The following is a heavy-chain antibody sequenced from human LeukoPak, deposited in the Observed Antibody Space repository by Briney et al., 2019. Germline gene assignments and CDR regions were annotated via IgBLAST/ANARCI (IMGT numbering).Heavy chain of an antibody. Sequence: ASVKVSCKASGYTFTSYGIRWVRQAPGQGLEWMGWISAYNGNTNYAQKLQGRVTMTTDTSTSTAYMELRSLRSDDTAVYYCARDRSDSSGYYFPLDYWGQGTLVTVSS. V-gene: IGHV1-18*01. J-gene: IGHJ4*02. D-gene: IGHD3-22*01. CDR3: ARDRSDSSGYYFPLDY. CDR1: GYTFTSYG. CDR2: ISAYNGNT.